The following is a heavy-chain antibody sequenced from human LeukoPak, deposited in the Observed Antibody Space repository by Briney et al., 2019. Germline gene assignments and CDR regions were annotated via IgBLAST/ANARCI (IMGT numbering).Heavy chain of an antibody. J-gene: IGHJ6*04. D-gene: IGHD5-18*01. Sequence: SETLSLTCTVSGGSISSHSWSWIRQPPGTGLEWIGYIYTSGYTNYNPSLKSRVTMSVDTSKNQFSLKVTSVTAADTAVYYCARRWDTATLDVWGKGTTVTVSS. CDR3: ARRWDTATLDV. V-gene: IGHV4-4*08. CDR1: GGSISSHS. CDR2: IYTSGYT.